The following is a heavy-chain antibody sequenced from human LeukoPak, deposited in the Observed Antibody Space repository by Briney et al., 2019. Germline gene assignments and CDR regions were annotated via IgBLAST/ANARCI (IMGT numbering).Heavy chain of an antibody. CDR1: GFTLSRYG. V-gene: IGHV3-33*01. CDR2: IWYDGSNK. Sequence: GGSLRLFCAASGFTLSRYGMHWVRQTPDKGPERVAVIWYDGSNKYYAESVKGRFAISRDNSKNTLYLQMNSLRAEDTAVYYCARDEANRGRPAYYYDSSGCLDYWGQGTLVTVSS. D-gene: IGHD3-22*01. CDR3: ARDEANRGRPAYYYDSSGCLDY. J-gene: IGHJ4*02.